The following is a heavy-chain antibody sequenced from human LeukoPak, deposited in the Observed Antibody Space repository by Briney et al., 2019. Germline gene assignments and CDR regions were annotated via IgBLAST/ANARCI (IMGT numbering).Heavy chain of an antibody. Sequence: GGSLRLSCAASGFTFTTYVMHWVRQAPGKGLEWVAVISHTGSIETYADSVKGRFTISRDNSKNTVYLQMNSLKTEDPAVYYCARDRAVALPTYYYYMDVWGKGTTVTVSS. CDR3: ARDRAVALPTYYYYMDV. V-gene: IGHV3-30*04. J-gene: IGHJ6*03. CDR2: ISHTGSIE. D-gene: IGHD2-15*01. CDR1: GFTFTTYV.